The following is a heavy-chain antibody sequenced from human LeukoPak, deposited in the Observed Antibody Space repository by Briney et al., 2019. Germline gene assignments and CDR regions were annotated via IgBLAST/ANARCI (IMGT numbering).Heavy chain of an antibody. J-gene: IGHJ3*02. CDR2: ISSSSSYI. Sequence: PGGSLRLSCADSGLTFRSYRMHWVRQAPGKGLEWVSSISSSSSYIYYADSVKGRFTISRDNAKNSLYLQMNSQRAEDTAVYYCASRQGYSSGRELRDYFDIWGQGTMVTVSS. CDR1: GLTFRSYR. V-gene: IGHV3-21*01. D-gene: IGHD6-19*01. CDR3: ASRQGYSSGRELRDYFDI.